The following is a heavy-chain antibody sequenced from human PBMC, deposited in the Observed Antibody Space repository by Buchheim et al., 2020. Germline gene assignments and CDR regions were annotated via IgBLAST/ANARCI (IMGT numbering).Heavy chain of an antibody. Sequence: EVQLEESGGDLVKPGGSLRLSCAASGFTFSNAWMTWVRQAPGKGLEWVGRIKSQSNGGTTDYAAPVKGRFTISRDDSKDTLYLQMNSQNTEDTAIYYCIRNRLAGTGEDSWGQGTL. D-gene: IGHD1-1*01. CDR2: IKSQSNGGTT. V-gene: IGHV3-15*01. J-gene: IGHJ4*02. CDR1: GFTFSNAW. CDR3: IRNRLAGTGEDS.